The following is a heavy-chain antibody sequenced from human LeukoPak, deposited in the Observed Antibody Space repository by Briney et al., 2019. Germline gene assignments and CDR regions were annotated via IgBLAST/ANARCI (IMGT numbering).Heavy chain of an antibody. CDR2: IYNGVTL. D-gene: IGHD3-22*01. CDR1: GSSVSTNS. Sequence: GGSLTLSCTASGSSVSTNSMICVRHAPGKGLEWVSVIYNGVTLRYPDSVKGRFTISRDNSRDTLHLQINSLRDDEPAVYYCVRAVHHLFYCDSSGYYANAFVVWGQGTVVTVSS. J-gene: IGHJ3*01. V-gene: IGHV3-53*01. CDR3: VRAVHHLFYCDSSGYYANAFVV.